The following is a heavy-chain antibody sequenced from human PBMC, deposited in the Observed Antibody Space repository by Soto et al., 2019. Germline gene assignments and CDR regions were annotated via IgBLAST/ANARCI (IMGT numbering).Heavy chain of an antibody. CDR2: ISYDGSNK. CDR3: AKVAGSGYYYGPDY. D-gene: IGHD3-22*01. J-gene: IGHJ4*02. CDR1: GFTFSSYG. V-gene: IGHV3-30*18. Sequence: PGGSLRLSCAASGFTFSSYGMHWVRQTPGKGLEWVAVISYDGSNKYYADSVKGRFTISRDNSKNTLYLQMNSLRAEDTAVYYCAKVAGSGYYYGPDYWGQGTLVTVSS.